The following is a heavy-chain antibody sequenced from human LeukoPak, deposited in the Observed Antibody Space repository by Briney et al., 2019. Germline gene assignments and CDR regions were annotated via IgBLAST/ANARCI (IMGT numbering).Heavy chain of an antibody. J-gene: IGHJ4*02. CDR3: ARASSSSWYRGDY. CDR1: GGSISSYY. Sequence: SETLSLTCTVSGGSISSYYWSWIRQPPGKGLEWIGSIYYSGSTYYNPSLKSRVTISVDTSKNQFSLKLSSVTAADTAVYYCARASSSSWYRGDYWGQGTLVTVSS. D-gene: IGHD6-13*01. CDR2: IYYSGST. V-gene: IGHV4-59*05.